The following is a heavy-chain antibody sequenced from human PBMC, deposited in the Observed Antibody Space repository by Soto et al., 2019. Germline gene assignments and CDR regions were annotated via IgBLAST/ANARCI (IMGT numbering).Heavy chain of an antibody. CDR2: ISYDGNT. CDR1: GGSIRNYY. CDR3: ARHFDSGTWPLDY. D-gene: IGHD3-10*01. Sequence: QVQLQESGPGLVKPSETLSLTCTVSGGSIRNYYWSWLRQPPGKGLEWIGFISYDGNTKYNPSLMGRVTISRDTSKNCFSLRLRSLTAADTALYYCARHFDSGTWPLDYWGQGILVSVSS. V-gene: IGHV4-59*01. J-gene: IGHJ4*02.